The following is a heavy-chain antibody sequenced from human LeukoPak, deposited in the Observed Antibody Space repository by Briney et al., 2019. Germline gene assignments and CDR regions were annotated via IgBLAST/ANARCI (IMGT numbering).Heavy chain of an antibody. Sequence: GGSLRLSSAASGFTFISYWMHWFRQAPGKGLVWVSRINSDGSSTSYADSVKGRFTISRDNSKNTLSLQMNSLRAEDTAVYYCASRMSMVRGGMGHDIWGQGTMVTVSS. D-gene: IGHD3-10*01. CDR1: GFTFISYW. J-gene: IGHJ3*02. CDR3: ASRMSMVRGGMGHDI. V-gene: IGHV3-74*01. CDR2: INSDGSST.